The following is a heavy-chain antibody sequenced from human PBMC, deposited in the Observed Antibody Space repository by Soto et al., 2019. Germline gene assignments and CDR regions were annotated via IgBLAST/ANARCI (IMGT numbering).Heavy chain of an antibody. Sequence: GGSLRLSCAASGFTFSSYAMSWVRQAPGKGLEWVSAISGSGGSTYYADSVKGRFTISRDNSKNTLYLQMNSLRAEDTAVYYCAKDSEVFPVVVVAHYFDYWGQGTLVTVSS. J-gene: IGHJ4*02. CDR1: GFTFSSYA. CDR2: ISGSGGST. V-gene: IGHV3-23*01. D-gene: IGHD2-15*01. CDR3: AKDSEVFPVVVVAHYFDY.